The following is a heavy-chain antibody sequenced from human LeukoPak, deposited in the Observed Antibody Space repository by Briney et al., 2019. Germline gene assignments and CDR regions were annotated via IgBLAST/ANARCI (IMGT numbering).Heavy chain of an antibody. D-gene: IGHD6-19*01. CDR1: GYTFTGYY. CDR3: ASLAVAGHFDY. V-gene: IGHV1-46*01. CDR2: INPSGGST. Sequence: ASVKVSCKASGYTFTGYYMHWVRQAPGRGLEWMGIINPSGGSTSYAQKFQGRVTMTRDTSTSTVYMELSSLRSEDTAVYYCASLAVAGHFDYWGQGTLVTVSS. J-gene: IGHJ4*02.